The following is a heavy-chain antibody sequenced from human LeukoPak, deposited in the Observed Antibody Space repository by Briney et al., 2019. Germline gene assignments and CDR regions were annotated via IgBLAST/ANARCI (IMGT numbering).Heavy chain of an antibody. V-gene: IGHV3-7*01. CDR1: GFTFSSYW. CDR3: ARDSDGSGWHGGFDY. J-gene: IGHJ4*02. Sequence: PGGSLRLSCAASGFTFSSYWMNWVRQAPGKGLEWVANIKQDGSEKYYVDSVKGRFTISRDNAKNSLYLQMNSLRAEDTAVYYCARDSDGSGWHGGFDYWGQGTLVTVSS. D-gene: IGHD6-19*01. CDR2: IKQDGSEK.